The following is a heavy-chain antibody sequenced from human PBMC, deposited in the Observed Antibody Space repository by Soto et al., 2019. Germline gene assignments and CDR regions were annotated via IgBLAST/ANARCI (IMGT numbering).Heavy chain of an antibody. Sequence: SESLSLTCAVYGGSFSGHSWTWIRQSPGKGLEWIGDINHSGRVNYSPSLKSRVTISLDTSKNQFSLTLSAVTAADTAMYYCLTRAYDTNGYYRFDPWGQGTLVTVS. V-gene: IGHV4-34*01. J-gene: IGHJ5*01. CDR1: GGSFSGHS. CDR3: LTRAYDTNGYYRFDP. CDR2: INHSGRV. D-gene: IGHD3-22*01.